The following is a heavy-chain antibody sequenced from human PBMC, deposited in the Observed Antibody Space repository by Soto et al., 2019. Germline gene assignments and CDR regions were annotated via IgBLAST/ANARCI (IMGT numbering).Heavy chain of an antibody. J-gene: IGHJ4*02. V-gene: IGHV3-30-3*01. Sequence: QVHLVESGGGVVQPGGSLRLSCAVSGFTFSSHSMHWVRQPPGKGLEWVALIYPEGDNKYYADSVKGRFTTSRDNSKTPMHPHMTSLGVEDTSVYYCASDAEGCSGCALGYWGQGALVTVSS. CDR3: ASDAEGCSGCALGY. CDR1: GFTFSSHS. CDR2: IYPEGDNK. D-gene: IGHD6-25*01.